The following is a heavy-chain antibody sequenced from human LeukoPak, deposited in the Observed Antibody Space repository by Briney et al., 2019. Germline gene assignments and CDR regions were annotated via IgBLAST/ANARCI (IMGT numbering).Heavy chain of an antibody. CDR1: GFTFSTYG. CDR2: IQYDGSNK. J-gene: IGHJ4*02. V-gene: IGHV3-30*02. CDR3: APTGTTGFGYFDY. Sequence: GGSLRLSCAASGFTFSTYGMHWVRQAPGKGLEWVAFIQYDGSNKYSADSVKGRFTISRDNSKNTLYMQMNSLRAEDTAVYYCAPTGTTGFGYFDYWGQVTLVTVSS. D-gene: IGHD1-1*01.